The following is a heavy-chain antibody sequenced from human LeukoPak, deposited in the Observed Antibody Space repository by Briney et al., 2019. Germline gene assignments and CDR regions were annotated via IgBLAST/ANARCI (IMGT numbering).Heavy chain of an antibody. D-gene: IGHD3-3*01. CDR3: AKDTIFGVVTAAMWFDP. Sequence: PGGSLRLSCAASGFTFSSYSMNWVRQAPGKGLEWVSSISSSSSYIYYADSVKGRFTISRDNAKNSLYLQMNSLRAEDTAVYYCAKDTIFGVVTAAMWFDPWGQGTLVTVSS. CDR2: ISSSSSYI. V-gene: IGHV3-21*01. J-gene: IGHJ5*02. CDR1: GFTFSSYS.